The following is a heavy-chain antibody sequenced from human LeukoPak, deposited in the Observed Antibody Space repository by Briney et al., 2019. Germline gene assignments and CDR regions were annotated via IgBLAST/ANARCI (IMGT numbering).Heavy chain of an antibody. D-gene: IGHD3-3*01. CDR3: ARDPVVFNYDFWGRGFDY. Sequence: PSETLSLACTVSGDSISSTYSYWGWIRQPPGKGLEWIGTIYYSGTTYYNPSLKTRVTISLDTSRNQFSLKLTSVTAADTAVYYCARDPVVFNYDFWGRGFDYWGQGTLVTVSS. CDR2: IYYSGTT. V-gene: IGHV4-39*07. J-gene: IGHJ4*02. CDR1: GDSISSTYSY.